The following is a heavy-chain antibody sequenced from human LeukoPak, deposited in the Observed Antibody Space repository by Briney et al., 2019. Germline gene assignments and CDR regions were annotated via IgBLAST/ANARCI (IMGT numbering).Heavy chain of an antibody. D-gene: IGHD3-16*02. Sequence: PSETLSLTCTVSGGSFSSGSYYWSWIRQPPGKGLEWIGEINHSGSTNYNPSLKSRVTISVDTSKNQFSLKLSSVTAADTAVYYCASSYPYVWGSYRTFDYWGQGTLVTVSS. V-gene: IGHV4-39*07. CDR1: GGSFSSGSYY. CDR2: INHSGST. J-gene: IGHJ4*02. CDR3: ASSYPYVWGSYRTFDY.